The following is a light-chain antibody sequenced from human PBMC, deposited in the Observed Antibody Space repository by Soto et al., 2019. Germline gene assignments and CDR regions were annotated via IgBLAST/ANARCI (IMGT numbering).Light chain of an antibody. CDR1: SSDVGGENY. Sequence: QSALTQPASVSGSPGQSITISCTGTSSDVGGENYVSWYQQYPGKAPKLMIYEVSNRPSGVSNRFSGSKSGNTASLTISGLQVEDEGDYYCSSYTSSSLLFGGGTKVTVL. V-gene: IGLV2-14*01. CDR3: SSYTSSSLL. J-gene: IGLJ2*01. CDR2: EVS.